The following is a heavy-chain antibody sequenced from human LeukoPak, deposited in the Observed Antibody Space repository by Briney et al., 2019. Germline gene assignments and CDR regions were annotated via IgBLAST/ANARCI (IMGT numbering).Heavy chain of an antibody. CDR1: GFTFSSYA. Sequence: GGSLRLSCAASGFTFSSYAMSWVRQAPGKGLEWVSAISGSGGSSYYADSVKGRFTISRDNSKNTLYLQMNSLRAEDTAVYYCAKAPSLRYFDWQDYFDYWGQGTLVTVSS. CDR3: AKAPSLRYFDWQDYFDY. J-gene: IGHJ4*02. D-gene: IGHD3-9*01. V-gene: IGHV3-23*01. CDR2: ISGSGGSS.